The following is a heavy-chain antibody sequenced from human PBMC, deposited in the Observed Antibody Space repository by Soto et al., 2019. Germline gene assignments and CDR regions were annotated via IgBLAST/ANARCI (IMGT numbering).Heavy chain of an antibody. Sequence: SCAASGFTFSSYGMHWVRQAPGKGLEWVAVISYDGSNKYYADSVKGRFTISRDNSKNTAYLQMNSLNTEDTAVYYCSRQASDFWSGKPQYYMDVWGKGTTVTVSS. D-gene: IGHD3-3*01. V-gene: IGHV3-30*03. CDR3: SRQASDFWSGKPQYYMDV. CDR2: ISYDGSNK. J-gene: IGHJ6*03. CDR1: GFTFSSYG.